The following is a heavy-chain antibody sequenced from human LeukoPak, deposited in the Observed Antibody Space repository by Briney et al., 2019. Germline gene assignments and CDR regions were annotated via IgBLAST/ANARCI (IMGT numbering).Heavy chain of an antibody. D-gene: IGHD6-13*01. V-gene: IGHV3-53*04. CDR2: IYSGGST. J-gene: IGHJ5*02. Sequence: GGSLRLSCAASGFTVSSNYMSWVRQAPGKGLGWVSVIYSGGSTYYADSVKGRFTISRHNSKNTLYLQMNSLRAEDTAVYYCARVGNLGIAAAGMFDPWGQGTLVTVSS. CDR1: GFTVSSNY. CDR3: ARVGNLGIAAAGMFDP.